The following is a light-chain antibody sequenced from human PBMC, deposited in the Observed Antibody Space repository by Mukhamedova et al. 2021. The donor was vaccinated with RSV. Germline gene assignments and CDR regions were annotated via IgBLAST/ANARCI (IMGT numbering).Light chain of an antibody. V-gene: IGKV1-33*01. CDR3: QQYHRGLT. Sequence: WYQRRVHGKAPKLLIYDASNLEAGVPSRFSGSGSGTHFTFTISSLQPEDIATYYCQQYHRGLTFGQGTRLEIK. CDR2: DAS. J-gene: IGKJ5*01.